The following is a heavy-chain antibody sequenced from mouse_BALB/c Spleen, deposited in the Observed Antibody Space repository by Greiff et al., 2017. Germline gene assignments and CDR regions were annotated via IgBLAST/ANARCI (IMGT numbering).Heavy chain of an antibody. CDR3: ARGDSYSYYFDY. CDR1: GFTFSSFG. J-gene: IGHJ2*01. V-gene: IGHV5-17*02. CDR2: ISSGSSTI. D-gene: IGHD2-12*01. Sequence: EVMLVESGGGLVKPGGSLKLSCAASGFTFSSFGMHWVRQAPEKGLEWVAYISSGSSTIYYADTVKGRFTISRDNPKNTLFLQMTSLRSEDTAMYYCARGDSYSYYFDYWGQGTTLTVSS.